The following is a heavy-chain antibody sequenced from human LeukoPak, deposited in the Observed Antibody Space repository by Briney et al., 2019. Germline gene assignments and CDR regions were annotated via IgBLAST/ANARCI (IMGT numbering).Heavy chain of an antibody. J-gene: IGHJ4*02. D-gene: IGHD4-11*01. CDR1: GLIFSSYW. V-gene: IGHV3-7*03. CDR3: AREDHSNYEY. Sequence: GGSLRLSCAASGLIFSSYWMSWVRQAPGKGLEWVASIKQDGTETHYVDSVKGRFTISKDNAKNSLYLQLNSLRAEDTAVYYCAREDHSNYEYWGQGTLVTVSS. CDR2: IKQDGTET.